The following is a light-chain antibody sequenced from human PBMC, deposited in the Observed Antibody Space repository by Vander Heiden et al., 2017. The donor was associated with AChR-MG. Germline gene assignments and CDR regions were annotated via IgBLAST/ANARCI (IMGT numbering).Light chain of an antibody. J-gene: IGKJ1*01. CDR2: GAS. CDR3: QHEGISPQT. CDR1: QSIRSSY. V-gene: IGKV3-20*01. Sequence: EVVLTQSPGTLSLSPGERASLSCRASQSIRSSYLAWYQQKPGQGPRLLIYGASYRATGIPDRFSGSGSGTDFTLTISRLEPEDFAVYYCQHEGISPQTFGQGTKVEI.